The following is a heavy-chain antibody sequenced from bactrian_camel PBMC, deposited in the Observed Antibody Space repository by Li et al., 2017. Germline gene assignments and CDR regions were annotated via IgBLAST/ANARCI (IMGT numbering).Heavy chain of an antibody. J-gene: IGHJ4*01. V-gene: IGHV3S53*01. CDR3: AAGWSYGVGTLLRRHYDY. CDR1: GYSYGPFC. D-gene: IGHD5*01. Sequence: HVQLVESGGGSVEAGGSLRLSCADSGYSYGPFCMGWFRQAPGKEREGVASIARDGLATYADSVKGRFSISKDDYKNEVYLQMDNLKPEDTGMYYCAAGWSYGVGTLLRRHYDYWGQGTQVTVS. CDR2: IARDGLA.